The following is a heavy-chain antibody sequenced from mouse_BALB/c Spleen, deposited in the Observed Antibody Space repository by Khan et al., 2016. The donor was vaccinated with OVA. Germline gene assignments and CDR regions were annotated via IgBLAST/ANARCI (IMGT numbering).Heavy chain of an antibody. Sequence: EVELVESGGGLVQPGGSRKLSCAASGFTFSSFGMHWVRQAPKKGLEWVAYISSGSSTIYYVDTVKGRFTISRDSPKKTLFLQMTSLRSEDTAMYYCARSGGNFHWYFDVWGAGTSGTVAS. CDR2: ISSGSSTI. CDR3: ARSGGNFHWYFDV. V-gene: IGHV5-17*02. D-gene: IGHD2-1*01. CDR1: GFTFSSFG. J-gene: IGHJ1*01.